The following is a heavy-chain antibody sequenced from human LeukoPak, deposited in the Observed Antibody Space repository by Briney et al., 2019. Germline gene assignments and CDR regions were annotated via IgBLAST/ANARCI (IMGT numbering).Heavy chain of an antibody. J-gene: IGHJ4*02. CDR1: GYNFVNHY. CDR2: IMPSGGNT. Sequence: ASVKVSCKTSGYNFVNHYMHWVRQAPGQGLVWMGIIMPSGGNTNYAQTFQDRLTMTRDMSTTTVYMEVRSLTSDDTAIYYCARGATDGGFDFWGQGTLVTVPS. V-gene: IGHV1-46*01. CDR3: ARGATDGGFDF.